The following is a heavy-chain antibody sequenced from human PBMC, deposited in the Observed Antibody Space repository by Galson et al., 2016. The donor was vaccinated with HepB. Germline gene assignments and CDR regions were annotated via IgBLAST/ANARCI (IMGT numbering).Heavy chain of an antibody. CDR3: VTGRYYGGLDY. Sequence: SLRLSCAASGFTSGFTFSNYDMHWVRQIPGKGLEWVSAIGIAADTYYPGSVKGRFTISRENAKNSLYLQMNSLRAGDTAVYYVVTGRYYGGLDYWGQGTLFTVSS. CDR2: IGIAADT. D-gene: IGHD1-26*01. CDR1: GFTFSNYD. J-gene: IGHJ4*02. V-gene: IGHV3-13*01.